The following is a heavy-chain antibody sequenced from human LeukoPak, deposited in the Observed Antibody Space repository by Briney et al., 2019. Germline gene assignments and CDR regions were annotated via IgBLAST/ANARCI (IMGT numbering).Heavy chain of an antibody. J-gene: IGHJ5*02. V-gene: IGHV3-23*01. CDR3: AKDALRYYDILTGYLGRYDP. CDR2: ISGSGGST. CDR1: GFTFSSYA. Sequence: GGSLRLSSAASGFTFSSYAMSWVRQAPGKGLEWVSAISGSGGSTYYADSVKGRFTISRDNSKNTLYLQMNSLRAEDTAVYYCAKDALRYYDILTGYLGRYDPWGQGTLVTVSS. D-gene: IGHD3-9*01.